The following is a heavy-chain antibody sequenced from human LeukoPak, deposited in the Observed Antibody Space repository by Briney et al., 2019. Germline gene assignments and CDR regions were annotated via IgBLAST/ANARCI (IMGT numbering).Heavy chain of an antibody. CDR2: IYYTGST. V-gene: IGHV4-59*02. D-gene: IGHD1-14*01. CDR3: ARDATGYYYMDV. CDR1: GGSVSDY. J-gene: IGHJ6*03. Sequence: SETLSLTCTISGGSVSDYWSWIRQSPGKGLEWIGYIYYTGSTTYNPSLKSRVTMSADTSKNQFSLKLSSVTAADTAVYYCARDATGYYYMDVWGKGTTVTVSS.